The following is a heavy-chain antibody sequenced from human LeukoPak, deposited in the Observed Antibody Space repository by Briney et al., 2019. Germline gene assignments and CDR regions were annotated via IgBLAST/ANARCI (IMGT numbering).Heavy chain of an antibody. CDR2: ITWNSDTI. Sequence: GRSLRLSCAASGFTFDDYATHWVRQAPGKGLEWVSGITWNSDTIGYADSVKGRFTISRDNATNSLYLQMNSLRAEDTALYYCAKDRLAGAGTAMRFEYWGQGTLVTASS. J-gene: IGHJ4*02. CDR1: GFTFDDYA. D-gene: IGHD6-19*01. V-gene: IGHV3-9*01. CDR3: AKDRLAGAGTAMRFEY.